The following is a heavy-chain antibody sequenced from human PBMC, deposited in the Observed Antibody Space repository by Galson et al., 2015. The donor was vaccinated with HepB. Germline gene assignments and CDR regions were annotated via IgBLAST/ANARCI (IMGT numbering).Heavy chain of an antibody. J-gene: IGHJ6*03. CDR3: AKGYCSSTSCYHLPYYYYMDV. CDR2: ISGSGGST. CDR1: GFTFSSYA. V-gene: IGHV3-23*01. Sequence: SLRLSCAASGFTFSSYAMSWVRQAPGKGLEWVSAISGSGGSTYYADSVKGRFTISRDNSKNTLYLQMNSLRAEDTAVYYCAKGYCSSTSCYHLPYYYYMDVWGQGTLVTVSS. D-gene: IGHD2-2*01.